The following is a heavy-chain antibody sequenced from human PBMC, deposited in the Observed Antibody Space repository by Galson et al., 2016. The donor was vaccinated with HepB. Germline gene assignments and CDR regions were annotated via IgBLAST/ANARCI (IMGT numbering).Heavy chain of an antibody. CDR3: ATGIVVAGKYYYYYMDV. V-gene: IGHV4-39*01. CDR1: GGSISSDYY. J-gene: IGHJ6*03. D-gene: IGHD6-19*01. CDR2: IYSSESA. Sequence: SETLSLTCIVSGGSISSDYYWGWIRQPPGRGLEWIGSIYSSESAYYNPSLKSRVTISMDTSKNQFSLRLNSVTAADTGVYYCATGIVVAGKYYYYYMDVWGKGTTVTGSS.